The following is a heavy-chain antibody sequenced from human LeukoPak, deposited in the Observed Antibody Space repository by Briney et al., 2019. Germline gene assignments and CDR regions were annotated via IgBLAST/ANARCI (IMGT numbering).Heavy chain of an antibody. Sequence: GGSPRLSCAASGFTFSSYWMCWVRQAPGKGREWGAKIKQAGSEKYYVDSVKGRFTISEDNDKNSLYLQMNSMRAEDTAVYYCARESNGWYTHFDYWGQGTLVTVSS. CDR3: ARESNGWYTHFDY. D-gene: IGHD6-19*01. CDR2: IKQAGSEK. V-gene: IGHV3-7*05. J-gene: IGHJ4*02. CDR1: GFTFSSYW.